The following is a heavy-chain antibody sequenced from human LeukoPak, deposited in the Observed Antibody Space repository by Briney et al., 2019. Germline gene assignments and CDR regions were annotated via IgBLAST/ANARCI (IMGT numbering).Heavy chain of an antibody. CDR2: IYTSEST. D-gene: IGHD3-22*01. Sequence: SQTLSLTCSVSGGSISSSNYYWSWIRQPAGKGLEWIGRIYTSESTNYNPSLKSRVTISVDTSRNQFSLKLSSVTAADTAVYYCARGGSSGYHWGQGTLVTVSS. CDR1: GGSISSSNYY. V-gene: IGHV4-61*02. J-gene: IGHJ4*02. CDR3: ARGGSSGYH.